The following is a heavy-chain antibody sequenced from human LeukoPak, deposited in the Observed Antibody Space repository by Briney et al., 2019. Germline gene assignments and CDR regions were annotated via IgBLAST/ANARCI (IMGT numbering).Heavy chain of an antibody. CDR2: IYSGGST. D-gene: IGHD3-10*01. CDR1: EFSVGSNY. Sequence: PGGSLRLSCAASEFSVGSNYMTWVRQAPGKGLEWVSLIYSGGSTYYADSVKGRFTISRDNSKNTLYLQMNSLRAEDTAVYYCANDLKATMVRGVIRYDYWGQGTLVTVSS. J-gene: IGHJ4*02. V-gene: IGHV3-66*01. CDR3: ANDLKATMVRGVIRYDY.